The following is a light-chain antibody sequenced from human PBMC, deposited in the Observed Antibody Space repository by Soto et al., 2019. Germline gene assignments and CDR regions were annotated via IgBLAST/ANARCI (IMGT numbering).Light chain of an antibody. J-gene: IGKJ4*01. V-gene: IGKV3-15*01. CDR1: QSVSSN. CDR2: DAS. CDR3: QQYNKRPLT. Sequence: EIVMTQSPATLSVSPGERATLSCRASQSVSSNLAWYQQKPGQAPRLLIYDASTRAAAVPARFSGSGSGTDFTLTISSPQSEDFAFYYCQQYNKRPLTFGGGTKVEIK.